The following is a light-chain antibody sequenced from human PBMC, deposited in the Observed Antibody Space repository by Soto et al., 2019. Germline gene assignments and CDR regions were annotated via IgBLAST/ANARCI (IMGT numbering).Light chain of an antibody. CDR2: EVS. Sequence: QSALTQPPSASGSPGQSVTISCTRSGSDVGGHNHVSWYQQHPGKAPKLLIYEVSKRPSGVPDRFSGSKSVNTASLTVSGLQAEDEADYYCSSYAGSMNLIFGGGTKLTVL. V-gene: IGLV2-8*01. J-gene: IGLJ2*01. CDR3: SSYAGSMNLI. CDR1: GSDVGGHNH.